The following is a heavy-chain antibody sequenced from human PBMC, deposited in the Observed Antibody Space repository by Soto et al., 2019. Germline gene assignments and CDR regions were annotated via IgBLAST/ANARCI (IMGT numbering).Heavy chain of an antibody. D-gene: IGHD6-13*01. CDR2: ISAYNGNT. CDR3: ARDSTGYSSSWYVDY. V-gene: IGHV1-18*01. Sequence: GASVKVSCKASGYTFTSYGISWVRQAPGQGLEWMGWISAYNGNTNYAQKLQGRVTMTTDTSTSTAYMELRSLRSDDTAVYYCARDSTGYSSSWYVDYWGQGTLVTVSS. J-gene: IGHJ4*02. CDR1: GYTFTSYG.